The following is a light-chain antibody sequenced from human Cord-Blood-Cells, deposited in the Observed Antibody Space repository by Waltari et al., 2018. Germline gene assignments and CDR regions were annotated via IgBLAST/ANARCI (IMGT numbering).Light chain of an antibody. J-gene: IGKJ4*01. CDR3: QQRSNWPPNT. Sequence: EIVLTQYPATLSLSPGERATLSCRASQSVSSYLAWYQQKPGQAPRLLIYDASNRATGIPARFSGSGSGTDFTLTISSLEPEDFAVYYCQQRSNWPPNTFGGGTKVEIK. V-gene: IGKV3-11*01. CDR1: QSVSSY. CDR2: DAS.